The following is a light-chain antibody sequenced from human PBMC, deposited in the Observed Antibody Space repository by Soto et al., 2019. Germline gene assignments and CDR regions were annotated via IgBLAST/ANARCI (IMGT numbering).Light chain of an antibody. J-gene: IGKJ2*01. V-gene: IGKV3-11*01. CDR2: EAS. CDR1: QRVSSY. Sequence: EIVLTQSPATLSLSPGERATLSCRASQRVSSYLAWHQQRPGQAPRLLIFEASNKATGIPARFSGSGSGTDFTLTISSLEPEDVAVYYCQQRGDWPRTFGQGTKLEI. CDR3: QQRGDWPRT.